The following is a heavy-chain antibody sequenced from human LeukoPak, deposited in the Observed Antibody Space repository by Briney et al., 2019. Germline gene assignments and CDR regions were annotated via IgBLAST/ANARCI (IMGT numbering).Heavy chain of an antibody. Sequence: ASVKVSXKASGYTFTSYYIHWVRQAPGQGLEWMGIINPTGGSISYAQNFQGRVTMTRDTSTSTVYMELRSLRSEDTAVYYCARDRGYCSGGSCYTDYWGQGTLVTVSS. CDR3: ARDRGYCSGGSCYTDY. V-gene: IGHV1-46*01. D-gene: IGHD2-15*01. CDR2: INPTGGSI. J-gene: IGHJ4*02. CDR1: GYTFTSYY.